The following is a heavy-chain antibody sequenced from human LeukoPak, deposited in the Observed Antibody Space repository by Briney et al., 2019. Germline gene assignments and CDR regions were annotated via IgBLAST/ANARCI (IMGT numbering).Heavy chain of an antibody. CDR2: IIPILGIA. J-gene: IGHJ4*02. CDR3: ASGGHRITMVRGVNFDY. V-gene: IGHV1-69*02. Sequence: SVKVSCKPSGAPFSSYTLSWVRQAPGQRLEWRGRIIPILGIANSAQKFQGRVTITADKSTSTAYMELISLRSEDTAVYYCASGGHRITMVRGVNFDYWGQGTLVTASS. D-gene: IGHD3-10*01. CDR1: GAPFSSYT.